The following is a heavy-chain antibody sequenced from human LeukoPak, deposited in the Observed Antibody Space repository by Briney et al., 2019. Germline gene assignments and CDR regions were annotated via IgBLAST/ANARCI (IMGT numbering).Heavy chain of an antibody. CDR1: GFTFDDYG. D-gene: IGHD5-12*01. J-gene: IGHJ4*02. CDR2: INWNGGNT. V-gene: IGHV3-20*04. CDR3: ARDPSGRNYYFDY. Sequence: GGSLRLSCAATGFTFDDYGMSWVRQAPGKGLEWVSGINWNGGNTGYADSVQGRCTISRDNAKNSLYLQMNSLRAEDTALYYCARDPSGRNYYFDYWGQGTLVTVSS.